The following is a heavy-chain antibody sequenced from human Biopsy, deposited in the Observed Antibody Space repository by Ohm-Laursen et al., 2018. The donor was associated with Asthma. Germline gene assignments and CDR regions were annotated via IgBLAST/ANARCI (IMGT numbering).Heavy chain of an antibody. CDR2: IYYTGSD. V-gene: IGHV4-61*01. J-gene: IGHJ6*02. D-gene: IGHD3-10*01. Sequence: SETLSLTWTVSGGSVSTGSYYWSWIRQPPGKGLEWLGYIYYTGSDNYNPSLKSRVTISVDTSKNQFFLRLNSVTAADTAVYYCARGPNYHGSGRAPIGMDVWGQGTTVTVSS. CDR3: ARGPNYHGSGRAPIGMDV. CDR1: GGSVSTGSYY.